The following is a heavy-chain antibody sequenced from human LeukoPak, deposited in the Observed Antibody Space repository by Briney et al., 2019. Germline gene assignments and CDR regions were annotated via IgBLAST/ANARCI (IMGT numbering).Heavy chain of an antibody. Sequence: GGSLRLSCAASGFTFSNAWMTWVRQAPGKGLEWVGRIKTKADGGTTDYAAPVKGRFTISRDDSKNTVYLQMNSLKTEDTAVYYCLTKYCSNDNCSGQGTLVTVSS. D-gene: IGHD2-8*01. CDR2: IKTKADGGTT. CDR1: GFTFSNAW. CDR3: LTKYCSNDNC. V-gene: IGHV3-15*01. J-gene: IGHJ4*02.